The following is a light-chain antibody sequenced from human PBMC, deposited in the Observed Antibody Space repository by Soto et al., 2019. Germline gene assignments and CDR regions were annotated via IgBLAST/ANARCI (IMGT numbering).Light chain of an antibody. CDR1: SSDIGAYKY. CDR3: TSYTTSSTVV. CDR2: DVT. Sequence: QSALTQPASVSGSPGQSITISCTGTSSDIGAYKYVSWYQQYPGKAPKLMIYDVTNRPSGVSNRFSGSKSGNTASLTISGLQAEDEADYYCTSYTTSSTVVIGGGTKLTVL. V-gene: IGLV2-14*03. J-gene: IGLJ2*01.